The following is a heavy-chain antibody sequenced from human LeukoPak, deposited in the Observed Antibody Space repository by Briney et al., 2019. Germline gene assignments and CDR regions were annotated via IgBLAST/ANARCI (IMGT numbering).Heavy chain of an antibody. CDR1: GFTFSSSW. CDR2: INQDGGEK. V-gene: IGHV3-7*01. Sequence: GGSLRLSCAASGFTFSSSWMTWVRQAPGKGLEWVANINQDGGEKHYVDSVKGRFTISRDNAKNSLYLQTNRLRAEDTAVYYCAREPGIGYAFDIWGQGTMVTVSS. CDR3: AREPGIGYAFDI. D-gene: IGHD3-10*01. J-gene: IGHJ3*02.